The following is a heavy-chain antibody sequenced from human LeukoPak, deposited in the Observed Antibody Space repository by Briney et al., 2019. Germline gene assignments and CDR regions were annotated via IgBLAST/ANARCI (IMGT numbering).Heavy chain of an antibody. J-gene: IGHJ4*02. CDR1: GFTFGDYT. D-gene: IGHD6-19*01. CDR2: IGSKAYGGTT. CDR3: TREIAVAGTLGY. Sequence: GGSLRLSCTASGFTFGDYTMNWVRQAPGKGLEWVGFIGSKAYGGTTEYAASVKGRFTISRNDSKSIAYLQMNSLKTEDTAVYYCTREIAVAGTLGYWGQGTLVTVSS. V-gene: IGHV3-49*04.